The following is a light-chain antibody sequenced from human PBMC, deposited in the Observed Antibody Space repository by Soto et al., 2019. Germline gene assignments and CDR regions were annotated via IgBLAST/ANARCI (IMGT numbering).Light chain of an antibody. V-gene: IGKV1-39*01. J-gene: IGKJ4*01. CDR2: AAS. CDR3: QQSFSPLLT. Sequence: DIQMTQSPSSVSASVGDRITTTCRASQTLNNYLTWFQQKPGEAPKVLIYAASTLQSGVPSRFSGSGSGAEFTLTISSLQPEDFATYYCQQSFSPLLTFGGGTKVDIK. CDR1: QTLNNY.